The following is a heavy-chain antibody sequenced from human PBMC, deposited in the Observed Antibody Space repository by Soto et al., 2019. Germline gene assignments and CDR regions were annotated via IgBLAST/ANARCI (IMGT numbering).Heavy chain of an antibody. V-gene: IGHV4-31*02. CDR1: GGSISSGGDY. J-gene: IGHJ5*02. Sequence: LSLTCTVSGGSISSGGDYWSWIRQPPGKGLERIGYIYYSGSTYYNPSLKSRVTISVDTSKNQFSLKLSSVTAADTAVYYCARDGKVRGVQTIFCFYPCRQGPLV. CDR2: IYYSGST. D-gene: IGHD3-10*01. CDR3: ARDGKVRGVQTIFCFYP.